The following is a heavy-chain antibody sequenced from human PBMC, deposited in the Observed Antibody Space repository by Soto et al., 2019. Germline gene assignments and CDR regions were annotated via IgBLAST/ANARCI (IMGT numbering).Heavy chain of an antibody. CDR3: ARDRPFGSDSRLGGPLIPYYFDH. V-gene: IGHV3-48*02. CDR2: ISSSSRTI. CDR1: GFTFSSYT. J-gene: IGHJ4*02. Sequence: EVQLVESGGTLVQPGGSLRLSCAASGFTFSSYTMNWVRQAPGKGLEWISYISSSSRTINYADSVRGRFTVSRDNATDTLFLQMTSLRHEDTGLYFCARDRPFGSDSRLGGPLIPYYFDHFGQGTLVTVSS. D-gene: IGHD2-21*02.